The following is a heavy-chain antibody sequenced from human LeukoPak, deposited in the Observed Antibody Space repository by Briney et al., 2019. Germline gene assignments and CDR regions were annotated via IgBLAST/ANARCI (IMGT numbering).Heavy chain of an antibody. D-gene: IGHD2-2*01. J-gene: IGHJ4*02. V-gene: IGHV3-23*01. CDR2: IIGSGVNT. Sequence: GGSLRLSCAAFGFTFSSYDMNWVRQAPGKGLEWVSSIIGSGVNTYYADSVKGRFTISRDNYKNTLYLQMNSLRAEDTAIYYCAKSRVVPAALFDYWGQGTLVTVSS. CDR3: AKSRVVPAALFDY. CDR1: GFTFSSYD.